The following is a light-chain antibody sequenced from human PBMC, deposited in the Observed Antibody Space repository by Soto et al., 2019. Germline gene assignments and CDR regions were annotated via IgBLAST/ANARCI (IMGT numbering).Light chain of an antibody. V-gene: IGLV7-43*01. CDR3: LLYYGGAQPVV. J-gene: IGLJ2*01. Sequence: QAVVTQDPSLTVYPGGTVTLTCASSTGAVTSGYYPNWFQQKPGQAPRALIYSTNKKHSWTPARVSGSLLGGKAALTLSGVQPEDEAEYYCLLYYGGAQPVVFGGGTKLTVL. CDR2: STN. CDR1: TGAVTSGYY.